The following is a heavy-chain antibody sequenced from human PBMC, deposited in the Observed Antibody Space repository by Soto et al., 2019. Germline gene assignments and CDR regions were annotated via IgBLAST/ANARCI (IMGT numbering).Heavy chain of an antibody. Sequence: GASVKVSCKASGGTFSSYAISWVRQAPGQGLEWMGGIIPIFGTANYAQKFQGRVTITADESTSTAYMELSSLRSEDTAVYYCARAFVVVPAAIFDYYYGMDVWGQGTTVTVSS. J-gene: IGHJ6*02. V-gene: IGHV1-69*13. CDR2: IIPIFGTA. CDR3: ARAFVVVPAAIFDYYYGMDV. CDR1: GGTFSSYA. D-gene: IGHD2-2*01.